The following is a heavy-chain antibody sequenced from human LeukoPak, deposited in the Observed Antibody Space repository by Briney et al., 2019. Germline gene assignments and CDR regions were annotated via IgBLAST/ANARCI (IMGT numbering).Heavy chain of an antibody. J-gene: IGHJ3*02. Sequence: ASVKVSCKASGYTFTSYYMHWVRQAPGQGLEWMGIINPSGGSTSYAQKFQGRVTMTRDTSTSTVYMELSSLRSEDTAVYYCARGSPHSGSYFFHRGANAFDIWGQGTMVTVSS. V-gene: IGHV1-46*01. D-gene: IGHD1-26*01. CDR3: ARGSPHSGSYFFHRGANAFDI. CDR2: INPSGGST. CDR1: GYTFTSYY.